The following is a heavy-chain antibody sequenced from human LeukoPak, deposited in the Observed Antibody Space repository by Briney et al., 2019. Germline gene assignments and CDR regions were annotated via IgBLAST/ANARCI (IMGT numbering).Heavy chain of an antibody. CDR3: TTDKVGIVHTDY. Sequence: GVSLRLPCGVSGFTFSNAWMRWARHAPERGVVWVGRNKSKTDGGTTDYAAPVKGRFTISRDDSKTKLYLQMNSLKTEDTAVYYCTTDKVGIVHTDYWGQGTLVTVSS. V-gene: IGHV3-15*01. J-gene: IGHJ4*02. CDR1: GFTFSNAW. CDR2: NKSKTDGGTT. D-gene: IGHD1-26*01.